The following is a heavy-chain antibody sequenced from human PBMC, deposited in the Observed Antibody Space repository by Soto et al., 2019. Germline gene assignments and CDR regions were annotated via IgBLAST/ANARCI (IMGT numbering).Heavy chain of an antibody. V-gene: IGHV1-69*13. Sequence: SVKVSCKASGGTFSSYAISWVRQAPGQGLEWMGGIIPIFGTANYAQKFQGRVTITADESTSTAYMELSSLRSEDTAVYYCARGSYCTNGVCYFGVRRGYYYYYGMDVWGQGTTVTVSS. D-gene: IGHD2-8*01. CDR3: ARGSYCTNGVCYFGVRRGYYYYYGMDV. CDR1: GGTFSSYA. CDR2: IIPIFGTA. J-gene: IGHJ6*02.